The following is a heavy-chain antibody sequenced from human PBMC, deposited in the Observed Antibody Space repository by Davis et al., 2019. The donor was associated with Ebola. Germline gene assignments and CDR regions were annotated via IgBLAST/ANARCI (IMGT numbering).Heavy chain of an antibody. V-gene: IGHV1-2*06. D-gene: IGHD6-19*01. CDR2: INPNSGVT. J-gene: IGHJ4*02. CDR3: ALYSRGWIFDY. CDR1: GYTFTGYY. Sequence: ASVKVSCKASGYTFTGYYMHWVRQAPGQGLEWMGRINPNSGVTNYAQKFQGRVTMTRDTSISTAYMELSRLRSDETAVYYCALYSRGWIFDYWGKGNMVTVSS.